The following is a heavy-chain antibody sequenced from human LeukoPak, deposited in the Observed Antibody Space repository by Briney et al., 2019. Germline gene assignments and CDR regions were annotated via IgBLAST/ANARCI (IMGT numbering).Heavy chain of an antibody. CDR3: TTGTIVRQWLVQIDY. J-gene: IGHJ4*02. V-gene: IGHV3-15*01. CDR2: IKSKTDGGTT. CDR1: GFTFSNAW. D-gene: IGHD6-19*01. Sequence: GGSLRLSCAASGFTFSNAWMSWVRQAPGKGLEWVGRIKSKTDGGTTDYAAPVKGRFTISRDDSKTTLYLQMNSLKTADTAVYYCTTGTIVRQWLVQIDYWGQGTLVTVSS.